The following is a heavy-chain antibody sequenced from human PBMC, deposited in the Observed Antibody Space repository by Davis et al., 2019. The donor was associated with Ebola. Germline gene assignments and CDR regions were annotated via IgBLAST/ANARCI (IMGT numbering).Heavy chain of an antibody. CDR2: IYYSGST. Sequence: MPSETLSLTCTVSGGSVNSGIYYWNWIRQPPGKGLEWIGYIYYSGSTNYNPSLKSRVTISVDTSKNQFSLKLISVTAADTAVYYCAGAGYSSGWNFDYWGQGTLVTVSS. D-gene: IGHD6-19*01. CDR3: AGAGYSSGWNFDY. V-gene: IGHV4-61*01. J-gene: IGHJ4*02. CDR1: GGSVNSGIYY.